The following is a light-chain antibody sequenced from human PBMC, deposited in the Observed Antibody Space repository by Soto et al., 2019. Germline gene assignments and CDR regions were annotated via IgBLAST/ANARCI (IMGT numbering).Light chain of an antibody. Sequence: QSALTQPPSVSGSPGQSVTISCTGTSTDFVTYNRVSWYQQPPGTAPKLIVYEASNRPSGVPDRFSGSKSGNTASLTISGLQAADEADYYCSLYTTTSNYVFGTGTQLTVL. CDR1: STDFVTYNR. J-gene: IGLJ1*01. V-gene: IGLV2-18*01. CDR2: EAS. CDR3: SLYTTTSNYV.